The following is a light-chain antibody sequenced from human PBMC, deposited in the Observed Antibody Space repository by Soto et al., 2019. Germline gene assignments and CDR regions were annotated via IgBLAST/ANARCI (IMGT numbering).Light chain of an antibody. CDR3: ASYTGTDTPCV. V-gene: IGLV2-14*03. CDR2: DVS. Sequence: QSALTQPASVSGSLGQSITISCTGAASDIGYYNFVSWYQQHPATAPKLIIYDVSHRPSGISFRFSGSKSGNTASLTISGLRAEDEAAYYFASYTGTDTPCVFGGGTKLTVL. J-gene: IGLJ3*02. CDR1: ASDIGYYNF.